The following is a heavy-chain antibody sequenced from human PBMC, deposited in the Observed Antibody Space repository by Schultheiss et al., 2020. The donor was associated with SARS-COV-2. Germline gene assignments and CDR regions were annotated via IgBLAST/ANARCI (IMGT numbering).Heavy chain of an antibody. CDR2: IYYTGIT. CDR3: ARATRVESLFSVRGGSFDF. CDR1: GSSISGYF. D-gene: IGHD5-24*01. V-gene: IGHV4-59*01. J-gene: IGHJ4*02. Sequence: SETLSLTCTVSGSSISGYFWTWIRQPPGKGLEQVGNIYYTGITKYSPSLKSRVTISIDTSKNQFSLKLGSVTAAGTAVYFCARATRVESLFSVRGGSFDFWGRGALVTVSS.